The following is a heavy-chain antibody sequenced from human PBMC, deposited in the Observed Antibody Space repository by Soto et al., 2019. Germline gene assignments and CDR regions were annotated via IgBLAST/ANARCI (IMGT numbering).Heavy chain of an antibody. D-gene: IGHD2-8*01. CDR1: GGSFSGYY. CDR2: INHSGST. J-gene: IGHJ4*02. Sequence: KSSETLSLTCAVYGGSFSGYYWSWIRQPPGKGLEWIGEINHSGSTNYNPSLKSRVTISVDTSKNQFSLKLSSVTAADTAVYYCARGLLMVYAHFDYWGQGTLVTVSS. V-gene: IGHV4-34*01. CDR3: ARGLLMVYAHFDY.